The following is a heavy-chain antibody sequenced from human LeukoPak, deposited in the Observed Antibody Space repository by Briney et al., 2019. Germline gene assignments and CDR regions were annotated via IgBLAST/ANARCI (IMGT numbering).Heavy chain of an antibody. CDR2: IYYSGST. CDR1: GGYLSSYY. CDR3: GRRILNSGSYFHYYYYMDV. Sequence: SETLSLTCTVSGGYLSSYYWSWIRQPPGKGLEWIGYIYYSGSTNYNPSLKSRVTISVDTSKNQFSLKLSSVTAADTAVYYCGRRILNSGSYFHYYYYMDVWGKGTTVTVSS. J-gene: IGHJ6*03. D-gene: IGHD3-10*01. V-gene: IGHV4-59*01.